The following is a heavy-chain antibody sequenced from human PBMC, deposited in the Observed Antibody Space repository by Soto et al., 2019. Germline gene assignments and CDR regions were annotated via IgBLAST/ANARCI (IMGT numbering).Heavy chain of an antibody. Sequence: PGGSLRLSCAASGFSFSDYGMHWVRQAPGQGLEWVAVISYDGINKYYTDSVKGRFTISRDNSKNTLYLQMNSLRAEDTALYSCAKTYYDFWSHYAPYYYYGMDVWGQGTTVTVS. D-gene: IGHD3-3*01. CDR2: ISYDGINK. J-gene: IGHJ6*02. CDR1: GFSFSDYG. V-gene: IGHV3-30*18. CDR3: AKTYYDFWSHYAPYYYYGMDV.